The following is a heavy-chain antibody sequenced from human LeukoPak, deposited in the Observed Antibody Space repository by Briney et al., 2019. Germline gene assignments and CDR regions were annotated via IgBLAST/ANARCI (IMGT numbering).Heavy chain of an antibody. CDR3: AREEPAGSTDY. Sequence: PGGSLRLSCAASGFVFNSHSMHWVRQAPGKGLECVSAISSNGGSTYYANSVKGSFTISRDNSKNTLYLQMGSLRAEDTALYYCAREEPAGSTDYWGQGILVTVSS. D-gene: IGHD1-14*01. CDR1: GFVFNSHS. CDR2: ISSNGGST. J-gene: IGHJ4*02. V-gene: IGHV3-64*01.